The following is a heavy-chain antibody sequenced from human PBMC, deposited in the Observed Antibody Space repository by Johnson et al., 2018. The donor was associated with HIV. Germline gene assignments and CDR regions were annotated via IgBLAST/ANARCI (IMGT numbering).Heavy chain of an antibody. CDR2: LNSGGGT. CDR3: ARGCRDGYTWDAFDV. J-gene: IGHJ3*01. Sequence: VQLVESGGGLVQPGGSLRLSCAASGFTVSSNYMTWVRQGQGKGLEWVSVLNSGGGTYFADSVTGRFTISGDNAKNTLYLQMHSLRAEDTAVYFCARGCRDGYTWDAFDVWGRGTRVTVSS. D-gene: IGHD5-24*01. V-gene: IGHV3-66*01. CDR1: GFTVSSNY.